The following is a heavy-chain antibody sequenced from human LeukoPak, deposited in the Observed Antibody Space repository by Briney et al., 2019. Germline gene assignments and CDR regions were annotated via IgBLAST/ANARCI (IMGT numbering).Heavy chain of an antibody. V-gene: IGHV3-30*02. CDR3: ASLSSGWSRNYYYMDV. CDR2: IRYDGSYK. J-gene: IGHJ6*03. D-gene: IGHD6-19*01. CDR1: GFTFSSYI. Sequence: GGSLRLSCAASGFTFSSYIMHWVRQAPGKGLEWVAFIRYDGSYKYYSDSVKGRFTISRDNSKNTLYLQMNSLRAEDTAVYYCASLSSGWSRNYYYMDVWGKGTTVTISS.